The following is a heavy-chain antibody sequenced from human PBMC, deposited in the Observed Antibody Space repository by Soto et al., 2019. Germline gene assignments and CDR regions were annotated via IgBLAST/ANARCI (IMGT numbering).Heavy chain of an antibody. CDR2: INTGNGNT. Sequence: ASVKVSCKASGYTFTSYSMHWVRQAPGQSLEWLGWINTGNGNTKYPQKFQGRVTVTRDTSASTVYMELSSLRAEDTAVYYCARGSGSSYWFDPWGQGTLVTVS. V-gene: IGHV1-3*04. CDR1: GYTFTSYS. J-gene: IGHJ5*02. CDR3: ARGSGSSYWFDP. D-gene: IGHD1-26*01.